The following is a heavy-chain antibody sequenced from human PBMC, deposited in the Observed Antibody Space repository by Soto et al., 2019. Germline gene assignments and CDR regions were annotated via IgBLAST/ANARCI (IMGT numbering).Heavy chain of an antibody. CDR2: ISSSSSYI. D-gene: IGHD1-7*01. Sequence: GGSLRLSCAASGFTFSSYSMNWVRQAPGKGLEWVSSISSSSSYIYYADSVKGRFTISRDNAKNSLYLQMNSLRAEDTAVYYCARSLELRINYYYYGMDVWGQGTTVTVSS. CDR1: GFTFSSYS. J-gene: IGHJ6*02. CDR3: ARSLELRINYYYYGMDV. V-gene: IGHV3-21*01.